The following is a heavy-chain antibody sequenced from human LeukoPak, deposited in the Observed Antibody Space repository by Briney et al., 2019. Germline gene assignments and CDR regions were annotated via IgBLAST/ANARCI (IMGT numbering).Heavy chain of an antibody. D-gene: IGHD6-19*01. Sequence: PSETLSLTCTVSGGSISSGSYYWSWIRQPAGKGLEWNGRIYTSGSTNYNPSLKSRVTISVDTSKNQFSLKLSSVTAADTAVYYCARHRPNLYSSGPTGFDYWGQGTLVTVSS. CDR1: GGSISSGSYY. V-gene: IGHV4-61*02. CDR3: ARHRPNLYSSGPTGFDY. J-gene: IGHJ4*02. CDR2: IYTSGST.